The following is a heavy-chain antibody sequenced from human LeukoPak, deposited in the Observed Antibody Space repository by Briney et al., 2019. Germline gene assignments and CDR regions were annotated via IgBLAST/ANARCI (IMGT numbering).Heavy chain of an antibody. CDR3: ARDLEYYYDSNVYYY. V-gene: IGHV3-30*01. J-gene: IGHJ4*02. CDR2: ISYDGSNK. D-gene: IGHD3-22*01. CDR1: GFTFSSYA. Sequence: PGRSLRLSCAASGFTFSSYAMHWVRQAPGKGLEWVAVISYDGSNKYYADSVKGRFTISRDNSKNTLYLQMNSLRAEDTAVYYCARDLEYYYDSNVYYYWGQGTLVTVSS.